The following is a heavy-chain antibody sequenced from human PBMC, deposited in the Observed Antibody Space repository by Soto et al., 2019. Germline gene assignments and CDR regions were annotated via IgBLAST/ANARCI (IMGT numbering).Heavy chain of an antibody. CDR2: INEDGSET. V-gene: IGHV3-7*01. CDR3: AKGGGGGSDY. Sequence: GGPLRPSSTAPGFTFTGHYMSGVPQAQGKALECGANINEDGSETDYADSVKGRFTVSRDNAKNTLYLQMNSLRAEDTAIYYCAKGGGGGSDYWGQGSLVTVSS. D-gene: IGHD1-26*01. J-gene: IGHJ4*02. CDR1: GFTFTGHY.